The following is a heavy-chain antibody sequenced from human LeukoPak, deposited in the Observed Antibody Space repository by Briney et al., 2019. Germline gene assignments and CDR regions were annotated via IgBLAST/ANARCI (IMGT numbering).Heavy chain of an antibody. CDR3: AKDGSSSHSFIKAQKHYFDY. D-gene: IGHD1-26*01. J-gene: IGHJ4*02. V-gene: IGHV3-23*01. CDR2: ITAGGGGT. Sequence: GGSLRLSCTASGFTFSTYAMSWVRQAPGKGLEWVSGITAGGGGTYYADSVKGRFTVSRDSSKNTLYLQMSSLRVDDTAVYYCAKDGSSSHSFIKAQKHYFDYWGQGTLVTVSS. CDR1: GFTFSTYA.